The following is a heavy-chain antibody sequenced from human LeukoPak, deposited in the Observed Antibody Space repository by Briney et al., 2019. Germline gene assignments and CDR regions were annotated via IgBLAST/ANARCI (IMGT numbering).Heavy chain of an antibody. CDR3: ATGEVMGY. J-gene: IGHJ4*02. D-gene: IGHD3-10*01. CDR1: GFTFSSYG. Sequence: GRSLRLSCAASGFTFSSYGMHWVRQAPGKGLEWVAVISYDGSNKYYADSVKGRFTISRDNSKNTLYLRMNSLRAEDTAVYYCATGEVMGYWGQGTLVTVSS. CDR2: ISYDGSNK. V-gene: IGHV3-30*03.